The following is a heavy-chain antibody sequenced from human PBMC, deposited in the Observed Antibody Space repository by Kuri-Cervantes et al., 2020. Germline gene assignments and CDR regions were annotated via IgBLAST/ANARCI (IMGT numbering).Heavy chain of an antibody. J-gene: IGHJ4*02. CDR2: INHSGST. V-gene: IGHV4-61*01. Sequence: GSLRLSCTVSGGSVSSDSYYWSWIRQPPGKGLEWIGEINHSGSTNYNPSLKSRVTISVDTSKNQFSLKLSSVTAADTAVYYCARAGHYYDSSGEYYFDYWGQGTLVTVSS. CDR3: ARAGHYYDSSGEYYFDY. D-gene: IGHD3-22*01. CDR1: GGSVSSDSYY.